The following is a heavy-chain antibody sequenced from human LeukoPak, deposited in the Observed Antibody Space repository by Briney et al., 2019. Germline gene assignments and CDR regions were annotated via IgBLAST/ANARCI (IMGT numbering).Heavy chain of an antibody. J-gene: IGHJ4*02. CDR2: IFYSGTT. CDR1: GGSISGYY. V-gene: IGHV4-59*01. D-gene: IGHD2-8*01. CDR3: AKDRRRYCTNGVCYTPSDY. Sequence: PSETLSLTCTVSGGSISGYYWGWIRQPPGKGLEYIGFIFYSGTTNYNPSLKSRVTISVDTSKNQFSLKLSSVTAADTAVYYCAKDRRRYCTNGVCYTPSDYWGQGTLVTVSS.